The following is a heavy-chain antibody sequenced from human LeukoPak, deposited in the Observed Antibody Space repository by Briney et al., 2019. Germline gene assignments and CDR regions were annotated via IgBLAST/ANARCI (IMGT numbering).Heavy chain of an antibody. CDR2: MSDYNGSR. J-gene: IGHJ4*02. CDR1: GYTFTSQG. Sequence: GSSVPVSCMASGYTFTSQGISWVRHAPGPGLESMGWMSDYNGSRNYEQKFQGRVTMTTVTYTSTAYMEMRSLRSDDTAVYYCARGWAAGIFDYWGQGTLVTVSS. CDR3: ARGWAAGIFDY. D-gene: IGHD6-13*01. V-gene: IGHV1-18*01.